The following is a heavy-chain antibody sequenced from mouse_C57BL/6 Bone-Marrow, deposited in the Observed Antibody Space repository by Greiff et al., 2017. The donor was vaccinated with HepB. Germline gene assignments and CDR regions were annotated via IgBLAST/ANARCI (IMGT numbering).Heavy chain of an antibody. CDR3: GGDYGGFAY. J-gene: IGHJ3*01. Sequence: QVQLQQSGAELVRPGASVKLSCKASGYTFTDYYINWVKQRPGQGLEWIARIYPGSGNTYYNEKFKGKATLTAEKSSSTAYMQLSSLTSEDSAVYFCGGDYGGFAYWGQGTLVTVSA. CDR1: GYTFTDYY. D-gene: IGHD1-1*02. V-gene: IGHV1-76*01. CDR2: IYPGSGNT.